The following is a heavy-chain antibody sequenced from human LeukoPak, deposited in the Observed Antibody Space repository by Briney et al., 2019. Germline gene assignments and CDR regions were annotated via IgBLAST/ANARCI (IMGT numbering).Heavy chain of an antibody. D-gene: IGHD2-2*01. V-gene: IGHV1-69*06. CDR1: GCTFSSYA. CDR3: ARSFCSSTSCYGASYYYYYMDV. J-gene: IGHJ6*03. Sequence: GASVKVSCKASGCTFSSYAISWVRQAPGQGREWMARIIPIFGTTNYAQKFQGRLTITADKSTSTAYMELSSLRSEDTAVYYCARSFCSSTSCYGASYYYYYMDVWGKGTTVTVSS. CDR2: IIPIFGTT.